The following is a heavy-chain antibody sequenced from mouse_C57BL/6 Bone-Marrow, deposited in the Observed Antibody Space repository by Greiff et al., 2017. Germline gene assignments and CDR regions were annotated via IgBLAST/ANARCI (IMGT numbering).Heavy chain of an antibody. Sequence: EVKLVESGGGLVKPGGSPKLSCAASGFTFSSYAMSWVRQTPEKRLEWVATISDGGSYTYYPDNVKGRFTISRDNAKNNLYLQMSHLKSEDTAMYYCAREEELFFDYWGQGTTLTVSS. CDR2: ISDGGSYT. D-gene: IGHD4-1*01. CDR3: AREEELFFDY. V-gene: IGHV5-4*01. CDR1: GFTFSSYA. J-gene: IGHJ2*01.